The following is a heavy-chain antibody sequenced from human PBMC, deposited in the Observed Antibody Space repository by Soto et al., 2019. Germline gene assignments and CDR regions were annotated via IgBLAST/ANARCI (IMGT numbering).Heavy chain of an antibody. CDR2: IYYSGST. CDR3: ARRISYDFWSDYARGWFDP. V-gene: IGHV4-39*01. CDR1: GGSISSSSYY. Sequence: SETLSLTCTVSGGSISSSSYYWGWIRQPPGKGLEWIGSIYYSGSTYYNPSLKSRVTISVDTSKNQFSLKLSSVTAADTAVYYCARRISYDFWSDYARGWFDPWGQGTLVTVSS. J-gene: IGHJ5*02. D-gene: IGHD3-3*01.